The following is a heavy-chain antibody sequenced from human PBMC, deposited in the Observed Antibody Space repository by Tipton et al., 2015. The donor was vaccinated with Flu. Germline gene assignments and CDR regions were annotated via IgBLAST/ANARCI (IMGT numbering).Heavy chain of an antibody. Sequence: QLVQSGPEVKTPGALVKVSCKASGYTFTSYNMHWVRQAPGQGLEWMGIIYPAGGGISYAQKFQGRVIMTRDRSTGTVHMELSTLRSDDTAMYYCARDKGGGTYTFDVWGQGTMVTVSS. CDR2: IYPAGGGI. CDR3: ARDKGGGTYTFDV. D-gene: IGHD1-1*01. J-gene: IGHJ3*01. V-gene: IGHV1-46*01. CDR1: GYTFTSYN.